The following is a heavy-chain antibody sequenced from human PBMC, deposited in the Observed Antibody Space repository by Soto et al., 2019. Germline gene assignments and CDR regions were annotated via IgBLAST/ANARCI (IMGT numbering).Heavy chain of an antibody. V-gene: IGHV3-9*01. Sequence: EVQVVESGGGLVQPGRSLRLSCAASGFSFDDYAMHWVRQAPGKGLEWVSGISWNSGTIGYADSVKGRFTISRDNAKNCLYLQMNSLRDENTALYYCAKSTGGTANGMGVWGQGTTVTVSS. CDR3: AKSTGGTANGMGV. CDR1: GFSFDDYA. D-gene: IGHD2-8*02. CDR2: ISWNSGTI. J-gene: IGHJ6*02.